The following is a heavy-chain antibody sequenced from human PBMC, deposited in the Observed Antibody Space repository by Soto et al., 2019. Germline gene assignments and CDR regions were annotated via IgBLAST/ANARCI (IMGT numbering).Heavy chain of an antibody. D-gene: IGHD1-26*01. CDR2: ISWNSGSI. Sequence: PGGSLRLSCAASVFTFDDYAMHWVRQSPGKCLEGVSGISWNSGSIGYADSVKGRFTISRDNANNSLYLQMNSLRAEDTALYYCSTVRDGAADGSFEYWGQGTLGIVSS. CDR3: STVRDGAADGSFEY. J-gene: IGHJ4*02. CDR1: VFTFDDYA. V-gene: IGHV3-9*01.